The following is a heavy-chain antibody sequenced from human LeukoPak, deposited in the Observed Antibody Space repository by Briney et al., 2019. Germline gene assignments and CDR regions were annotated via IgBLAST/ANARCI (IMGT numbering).Heavy chain of an antibody. CDR3: ARDARVGYSHDMDV. V-gene: IGHV3-66*01. CDR1: GFTVSSNY. D-gene: IGHD2-8*02. Sequence: GGSLRLSCAASGFTVSSNYMSWVRQAPGKGLEWVSVIYSGGSTYYADSVKGRFIISRDNSKNTVYLQMNSLRAEDTAVYYCARDARVGYSHDMDVWGQGTTVTVSS. J-gene: IGHJ6*02. CDR2: IYSGGST.